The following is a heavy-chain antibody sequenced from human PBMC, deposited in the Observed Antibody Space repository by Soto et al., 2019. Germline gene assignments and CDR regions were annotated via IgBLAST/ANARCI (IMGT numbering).Heavy chain of an antibody. V-gene: IGHV4-34*01. Sequence: SETLSLTCAVYGGSFSGYSWSWIRQPPGKGLEWIGEINHSGNTNYNPSLKSRVTISVDRSMNQFSLKLSSVTAADTAVYYCARGDRTLNDYWGQGTLVTVSS. CDR1: GGSFSGYS. CDR2: INHSGNT. J-gene: IGHJ4*02. CDR3: ARGDRTLNDY.